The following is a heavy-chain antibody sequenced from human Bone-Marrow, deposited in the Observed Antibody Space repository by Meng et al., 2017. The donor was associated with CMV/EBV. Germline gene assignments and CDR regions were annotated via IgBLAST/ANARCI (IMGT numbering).Heavy chain of an antibody. Sequence: SVKLFCKASGGTFSSYTISWVRQAPGQGLEWMGRIIPILGIANYAQKFQGRVTITADKSTSTAYMELSSLRSEDTAVYYCVGVPASNWFDPWGQGTLVTVSS. J-gene: IGHJ5*02. D-gene: IGHD2-2*01. V-gene: IGHV1-69*02. CDR1: GGTFSSYT. CDR3: VGVPASNWFDP. CDR2: IIPILGIA.